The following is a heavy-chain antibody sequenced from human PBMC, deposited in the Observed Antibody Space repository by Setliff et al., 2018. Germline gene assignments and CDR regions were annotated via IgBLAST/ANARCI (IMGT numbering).Heavy chain of an antibody. CDR2: TYDSGST. CDR3: ARAAVTSGARADYFDN. D-gene: IGHD4-17*01. J-gene: IGHJ4*02. Sequence: ASETLSLTCTVSGGPVTRTTTFWGWVRQTPGKGLEWIGSTYDSGSTYYNPSLNSRVTISEDTSKNQFSLKLTSVTAADAAVYYCARAAVTSGARADYFDNWGRGTLVTVS. CDR1: GGPVTRTTTF. V-gene: IGHV4-39*07.